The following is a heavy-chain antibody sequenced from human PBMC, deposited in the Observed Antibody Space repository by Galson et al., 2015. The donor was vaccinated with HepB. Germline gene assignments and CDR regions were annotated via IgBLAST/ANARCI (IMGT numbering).Heavy chain of an antibody. D-gene: IGHD1-26*01. CDR3: ARLNPTPSXYFFDL. V-gene: IGHV4-38-2*02. CDR2: IFXTGGT. CDR1: XYSXXXGYL. Sequence: TLSXTCTVXXYSXXXGYLWGWXRXPPGKGLESIRHIFXTGGTDYNPSLRGRVTISVDTSQNQFSLHLTSVTAADTALYYCARLNPTPSXYFFDLWGRGPLVTVSS. J-gene: IGHJ2*01.